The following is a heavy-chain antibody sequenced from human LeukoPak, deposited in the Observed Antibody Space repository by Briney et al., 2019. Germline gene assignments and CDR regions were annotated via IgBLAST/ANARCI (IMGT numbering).Heavy chain of an antibody. CDR3: ARVTTGGSYYMDV. Sequence: SETLSLTCTVSGGSISSYYWSCIRQPPGKGLEWLGSIYHSGSTNYNPSLKSRVIISVDTSKNQFSLKMSSVTAADTAVYYCARVTTGGSYYMDVWAKGTTVTVSS. J-gene: IGHJ6*03. CDR2: IYHSGST. V-gene: IGHV4-59*08. D-gene: IGHD1-1*01. CDR1: GGSISSYY.